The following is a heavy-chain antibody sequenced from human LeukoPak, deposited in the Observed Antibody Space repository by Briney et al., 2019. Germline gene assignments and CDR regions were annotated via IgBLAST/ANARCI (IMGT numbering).Heavy chain of an antibody. CDR2: ISGSGGST. CDR1: GFTFSGYA. D-gene: IGHD3-3*01. J-gene: IGHJ4*02. Sequence: GGSLRLSCAAFGFTFSGYAMSWVRQAPGKGLEWVSAISGSGGSTYYADSVKGRFTLSRDNSKNTLYLQMNSLRAEDTAVYYCAKDPYYDFWSGYYYFDYWGQGTLVTVSS. CDR3: AKDPYYDFWSGYYYFDY. V-gene: IGHV3-23*01.